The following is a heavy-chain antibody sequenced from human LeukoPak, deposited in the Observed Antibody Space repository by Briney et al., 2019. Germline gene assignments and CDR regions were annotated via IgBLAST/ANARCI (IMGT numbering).Heavy chain of an antibody. V-gene: IGHV3-23*01. CDR1: GVTFTSDA. Sequence: GGSLRLSCAASGVTFTSDAMNWVRHSPGKRLEWVSSISGSGTNTYYADSVKGRFTISRDNSKNTLYLQMNNLRVEDTAVYFCAKAGVAGTLRYFDCWGQGTLVTVSS. D-gene: IGHD6-19*01. CDR2: ISGSGTNT. J-gene: IGHJ4*02. CDR3: AKAGVAGTLRYFDC.